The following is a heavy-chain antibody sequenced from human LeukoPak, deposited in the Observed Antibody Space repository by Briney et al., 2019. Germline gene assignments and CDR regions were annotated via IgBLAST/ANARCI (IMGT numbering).Heavy chain of an antibody. CDR2: ISRSGSTK. CDR3: ARAAIAAARIYYYMDV. V-gene: IGHV3-11*04. Sequence: AGGSLRLSCAASGFTFSDYNMRWIRQAPGKGLEWVSSISRSGSTKYYADSVKGRFTISRDNAKNSLFLQMNSLRAEDTAVYYCARAAIAAARIYYYMDVWGKGTTVTVSS. D-gene: IGHD6-13*01. J-gene: IGHJ6*03. CDR1: GFTFSDYN.